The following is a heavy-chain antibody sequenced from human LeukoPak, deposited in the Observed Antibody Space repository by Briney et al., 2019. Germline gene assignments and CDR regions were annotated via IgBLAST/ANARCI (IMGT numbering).Heavy chain of an antibody. J-gene: IGHJ3*02. V-gene: IGHV5-51*01. CDR3: ARYSSGWLYAFDI. Sequence: ASVKVSCKASGGTFSSYAISWVRQMPGKGLEWMGIFYPGDSDTRYSPSFQGQVSISADKSISTAYLQWSSLKASDTAMYYCARYSSGWLYAFDIWGQGTMVTVSS. CDR1: GGTFSSYA. CDR2: FYPGDSDT. D-gene: IGHD6-19*01.